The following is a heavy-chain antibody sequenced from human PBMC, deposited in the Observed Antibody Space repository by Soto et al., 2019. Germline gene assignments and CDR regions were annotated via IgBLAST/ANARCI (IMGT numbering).Heavy chain of an antibody. CDR1: GGTFSSYT. CDR3: AKPSSPIAAEDY. J-gene: IGHJ4*02. D-gene: IGHD6-13*01. V-gene: IGHV1-69*02. CDR2: IIPILGIA. Sequence: QVQLVQSGAEVKKPGSSVKVSCKASGGTFSSYTISWVRQAPGQGLEWMGRIIPILGIANYAQKFQGRVTITADKSTSTAYMELSSLRSDVTAVYYCAKPSSPIAAEDYWGQGTLVTVSS.